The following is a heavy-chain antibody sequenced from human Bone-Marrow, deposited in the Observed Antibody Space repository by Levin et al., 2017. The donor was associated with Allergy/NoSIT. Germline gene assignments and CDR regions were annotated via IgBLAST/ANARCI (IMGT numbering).Heavy chain of an antibody. CDR3: AKDIGGVLWFGELRDY. Sequence: PGGSLRLSCAASGFTFSSYGMHWVRQAPGKGLEWVAVISYDGSNKYYADSVKGRFTISRDNSKNTLYLQMNSLRAEDTAVYYCAKDIGGVLWFGELRDYWGQGTLVTVSS. D-gene: IGHD3-10*01. CDR2: ISYDGSNK. V-gene: IGHV3-30*18. CDR1: GFTFSSYG. J-gene: IGHJ4*02.